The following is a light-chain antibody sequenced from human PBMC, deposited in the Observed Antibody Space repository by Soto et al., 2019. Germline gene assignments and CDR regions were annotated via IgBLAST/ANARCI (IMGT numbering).Light chain of an antibody. Sequence: EIVMTQSPATLSVSPGERATLSCRASQSVRSNVAWYQQKPGQAPRLLIYATSTRATGIPDRFSGSGSGTEFTLTISSLQSEDFAVYHCQQYDNKPPITFGQGTRLEIK. CDR3: QQYDNKPPIT. J-gene: IGKJ5*01. CDR1: QSVRSN. V-gene: IGKV3-15*01. CDR2: ATS.